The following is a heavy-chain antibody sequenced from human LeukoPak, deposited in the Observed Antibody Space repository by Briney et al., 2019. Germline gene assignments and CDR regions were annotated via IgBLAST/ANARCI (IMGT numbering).Heavy chain of an antibody. D-gene: IGHD3-22*01. V-gene: IGHV4-59*01. CDR2: IYYSGST. J-gene: IGHJ4*02. CDR1: GGSISSYY. CDR3: ARGGGYYYGLDY. Sequence: SETLSLTCTVSGGSISSYYWSWIRQPPGKGLEWIGYIYYSGSTNYNPSLKSRVTISVDTSKNQLSLKLSSVTAADTAVYYCARGGGYYYGLDYWGQGTLVTVSS.